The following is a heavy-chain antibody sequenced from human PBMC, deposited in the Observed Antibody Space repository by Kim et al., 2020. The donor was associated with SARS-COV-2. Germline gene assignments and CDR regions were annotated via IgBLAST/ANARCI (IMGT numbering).Heavy chain of an antibody. Sequence: GGSLRLSCAASGFTFSSDWMTWVRQAPGKGLEWVANIKQDGNQKYYVDSVKCRFTISRDNAKNSLYLQMNSLRAEDTAVYYCARDGDLYSSGKDAFDIWGQRTMVTVSS. D-gene: IGHD6-19*01. V-gene: IGHV3-7*01. CDR3: ARDGDLYSSGKDAFDI. J-gene: IGHJ3*02. CDR1: GFTFSSDW. CDR2: IKQDGNQK.